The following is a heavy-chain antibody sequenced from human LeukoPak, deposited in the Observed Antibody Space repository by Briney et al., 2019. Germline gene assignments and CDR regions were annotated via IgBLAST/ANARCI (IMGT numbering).Heavy chain of an antibody. Sequence: SETLSLTCTVSGGSISSGDYYWSWIRQPPGKGLEWIGYIYYSGSTYYNPSLKSRVTISVDTSKNQFSLKLSSVTAADTAVYYCARGVLEWELLTHFDYWGQGPLVTVSS. CDR3: ARGVLEWELLTHFDY. CDR2: IYYSGST. D-gene: IGHD1-26*01. J-gene: IGHJ4*02. V-gene: IGHV4-30-4*08. CDR1: GGSISSGDYY.